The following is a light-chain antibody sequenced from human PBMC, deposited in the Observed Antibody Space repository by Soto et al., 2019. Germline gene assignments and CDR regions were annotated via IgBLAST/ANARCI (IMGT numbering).Light chain of an antibody. Sequence: QSALTQPASVSGSPGQSITISCTGTSSDVGGYNYVSWYQQHPGKAPKLMIYEVSNRHSGVSNRFSGSKSGNTASLTISGLQAEDEADYYCSSYTSSTDYVFGTGTKVTVL. CDR2: EVS. V-gene: IGLV2-14*01. J-gene: IGLJ1*01. CDR3: SSYTSSTDYV. CDR1: SSDVGGYNY.